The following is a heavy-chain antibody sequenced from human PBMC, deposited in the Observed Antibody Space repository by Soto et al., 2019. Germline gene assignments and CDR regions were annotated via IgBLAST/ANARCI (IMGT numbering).Heavy chain of an antibody. V-gene: IGHV3-23*01. CDR2: ITASGRST. J-gene: IGHJ4*02. D-gene: IGHD3-3*01. CDR1: GFTFTSFA. CDR3: ATDPRFEVANLDY. Sequence: HPGGSLRLSCVTSGFTFTSFAMSWVRQAPGKGLEWVSAITASGRSTYYADTVKGRFTISRDNSQNTLFLQMTGLRAEDTAVYFCATDPRFEVANLDYWGQGTLVTVAS.